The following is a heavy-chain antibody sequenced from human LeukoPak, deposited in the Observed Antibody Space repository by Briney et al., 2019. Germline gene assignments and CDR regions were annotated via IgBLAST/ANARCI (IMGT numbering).Heavy chain of an antibody. CDR2: IDGSGATK. J-gene: IGHJ4*02. Sequence: WGSLSLSCVASGFTFSSSAMSWVRQTPGKGPEWVAAIDGSGATKYHAYSVRGPFTISRDNSKSTLYLQMNSPRVEATAFYYCGKPRSGYHGGFDYWGQGTLVTVSS. CDR3: GKPRSGYHGGFDY. V-gene: IGHV3-23*01. CDR1: GFTFSSSA. D-gene: IGHD3-22*01.